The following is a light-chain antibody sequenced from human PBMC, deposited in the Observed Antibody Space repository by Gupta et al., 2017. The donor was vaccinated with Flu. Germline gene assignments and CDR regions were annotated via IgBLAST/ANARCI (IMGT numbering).Light chain of an antibody. V-gene: IGKV1-39*01. CDR3: QQRHGGEWT. J-gene: IGKJ1*01. CDR1: QTVRRS. CDR2: AAS. Sequence: DIQMTQSPSSLSASVGDRVTITCRASQTVRRSLNWYQQRPGKAPNLLIYAASTLQSGVPSRFRGSGSGTDFTLTISSLQAEDFATYYCQQRHGGEWTFGLGTKVEIK.